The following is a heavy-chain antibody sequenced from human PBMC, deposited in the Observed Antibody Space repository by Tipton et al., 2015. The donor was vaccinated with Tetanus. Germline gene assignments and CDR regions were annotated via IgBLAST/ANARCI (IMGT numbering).Heavy chain of an antibody. Sequence: VQLVQSGAEVKKPGASVKVSCKASGYTFTGYYMHWVRQAPGQGLEWMGWINPNSGGTNYAQKFQGWVTMTRDTSISTAYMELSRLRSDDTAVYYCARAEDTYYYGSGSFKSRDAFDIWGQGTMVTVSS. D-gene: IGHD3-10*01. J-gene: IGHJ3*02. CDR2: INPNSGGT. CDR3: ARAEDTYYYGSGSFKSRDAFDI. CDR1: GYTFTGYY. V-gene: IGHV1-2*04.